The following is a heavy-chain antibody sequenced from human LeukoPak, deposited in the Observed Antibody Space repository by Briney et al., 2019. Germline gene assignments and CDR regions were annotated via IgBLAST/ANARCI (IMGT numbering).Heavy chain of an antibody. CDR1: GYTFTSYD. D-gene: IGHD3-3*01. V-gene: IGHV1-18*01. J-gene: IGHJ3*02. CDR2: ISAYNGNT. CDR3: ARLGVVGSNSIAVFDI. Sequence: GASVKVSCKASGYTFTSYDINWVRQAPGQGLEWMGWISAYNGNTNYAQKLQGRVTMTTDTSTSTAYMELRSLRSDDTAVYYCARLGVVGSNSIAVFDIWGQGTMVTVSS.